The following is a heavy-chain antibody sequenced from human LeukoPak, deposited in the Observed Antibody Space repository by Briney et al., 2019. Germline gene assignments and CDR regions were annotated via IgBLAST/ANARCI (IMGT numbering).Heavy chain of an antibody. V-gene: IGHV1-69*05. Sequence: SVKVSCKASGGTFSSYAISWVRQAPGQGLEWMGRIIPIFGTANYAQKFQGRVTITTDESTSTAYMELSSLRSEDTAVYYCARDQANYYDSSGYYYPLNYWGQGTLVIVSS. CDR1: GGTFSSYA. D-gene: IGHD3-22*01. CDR2: IIPIFGTA. CDR3: ARDQANYYDSSGYYYPLNY. J-gene: IGHJ4*02.